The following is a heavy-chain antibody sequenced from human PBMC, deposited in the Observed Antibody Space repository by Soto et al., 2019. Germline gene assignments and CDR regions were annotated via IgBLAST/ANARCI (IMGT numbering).Heavy chain of an antibody. CDR1: GGSFSGYY. CDR2: INHSGST. Sequence: SETLSLTCAVYGGSFSGYYWSWIRQPPGKGLEWIGEINHSGSTNYNPSLKSRVTISVDTSKNQFSLKRSSVTAADTAVYYCARGLDYYFDYWGQGTLVTVSS. D-gene: IGHD3-9*01. CDR3: ARGLDYYFDY. J-gene: IGHJ4*02. V-gene: IGHV4-34*01.